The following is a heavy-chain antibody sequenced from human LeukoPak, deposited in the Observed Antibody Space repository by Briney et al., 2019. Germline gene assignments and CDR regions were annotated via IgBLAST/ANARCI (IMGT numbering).Heavy chain of an antibody. CDR3: ATNSDWRFDY. D-gene: IGHD6-19*01. J-gene: IGHJ4*02. V-gene: IGHV3-7*01. CDR1: GFRFKRFW. CDR2: IRQDGNER. Sequence: GSLELSFAASGFRFKRFWVTLGRPAPGEGLEWVANIRQDGNERFYVDSVKGRFTISRDNAKNSVYLQMSSLRAEDTAVYYCATNSDWRFDYWGQGTLVTVSS.